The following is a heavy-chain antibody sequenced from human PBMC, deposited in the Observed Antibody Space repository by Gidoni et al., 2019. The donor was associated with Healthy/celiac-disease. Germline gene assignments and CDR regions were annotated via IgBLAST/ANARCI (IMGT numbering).Heavy chain of an antibody. Sequence: QVQLQQWGAGLLKPSETLSLTCAVYGGSFSGYYWSGLRQHPGKGLAWSGEINHGGSTNYNPSLKSRVTISVDTSKNQFSLKVTSVTAADTAVYYCARSLLVSATPDYWGQGTLVTVSS. CDR1: GGSFSGYY. D-gene: IGHD2-15*01. CDR3: ARSLLVSATPDY. V-gene: IGHV4-34*01. J-gene: IGHJ4*02. CDR2: INHGGST.